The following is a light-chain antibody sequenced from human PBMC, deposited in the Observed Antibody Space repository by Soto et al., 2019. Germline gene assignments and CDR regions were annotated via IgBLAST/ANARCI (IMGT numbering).Light chain of an antibody. CDR2: GAS. Sequence: ESVFVLTPSTLSFSPGGGATPSLRASQSVSRRLAWYQQRPGQSPRLLISGASMRASGVPVRFIGSGSGTDFTLTITRLEPEDFAVYYCQQYGGSPITFGLGTRLEIK. J-gene: IGKJ5*01. V-gene: IGKV3-20*01. CDR3: QQYGGSPIT. CDR1: QSVSRR.